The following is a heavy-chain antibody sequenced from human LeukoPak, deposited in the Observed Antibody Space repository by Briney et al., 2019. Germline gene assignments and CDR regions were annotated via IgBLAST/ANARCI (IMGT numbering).Heavy chain of an antibody. CDR1: GFTFSSYW. CDR2: IKKDGSEK. V-gene: IGHV3-7*03. J-gene: IGHJ4*02. D-gene: IGHD3-16*01. CDR3: ARDNDSRDPPHFDY. Sequence: GGSLRLSCAASGFTFSSYWMSWVRQAPGKGLEWVANIKKDGSEKYYVDSVKGRFTISRDNAKTSLYLQMNSLRADDTAVYYCARDNDSRDPPHFDYWGQGTLVTVSS.